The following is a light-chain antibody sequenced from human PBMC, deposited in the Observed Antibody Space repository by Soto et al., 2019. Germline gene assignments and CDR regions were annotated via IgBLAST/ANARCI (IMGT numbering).Light chain of an antibody. CDR3: SSYAGSHSVL. Sequence: QSALTQPPSASGSPGQSVTISCTGMSSDVGGYNYVSWYQQHPGKAPKHMIYEVTKRPSGVPDRFSGSKSGNTASLTVSGLQAEDEADYYCSSYAGSHSVLFGGGTKLTVL. V-gene: IGLV2-8*01. CDR2: EVT. CDR1: SSDVGGYNY. J-gene: IGLJ2*01.